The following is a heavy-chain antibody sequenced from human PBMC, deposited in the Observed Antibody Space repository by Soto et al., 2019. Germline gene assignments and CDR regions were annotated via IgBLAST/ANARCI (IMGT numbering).Heavy chain of an antibody. J-gene: IGHJ4*02. CDR2: IIPLFGTP. CDR1: GGIFSTYA. V-gene: IGHV1-69*01. Sequence: QVQLVQSGAEVKKPGSSVKVSCKASGGIFSTYAISWLRQAPGQGLEWMGGIIPLFGTPNYAQRFQGRVTITADESTSTAYMELSRVRSEDTAVYYCVRDRDDYGSGNYYNRIDFWGQGTLVTVSS. D-gene: IGHD3-10*01. CDR3: VRDRDDYGSGNYYNRIDF.